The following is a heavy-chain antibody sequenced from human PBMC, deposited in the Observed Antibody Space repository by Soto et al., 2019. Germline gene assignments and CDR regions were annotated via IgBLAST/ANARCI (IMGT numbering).Heavy chain of an antibody. D-gene: IGHD3-16*01. CDR2: IKQDGTET. V-gene: IGHV3-7*01. J-gene: IGHJ4*02. CDR1: GFTFSTYW. Sequence: EVQLVESGGGLVQPGGSLRLSCAASGFTFSTYWMSWVRQAPGQGLQWVANIKQDGTETHYVESVKGRFTISRDNAKNSVFLQRNSLGVEDTAVYYCAREANLGYWGQGTLVTVSS. CDR3: AREANLGY.